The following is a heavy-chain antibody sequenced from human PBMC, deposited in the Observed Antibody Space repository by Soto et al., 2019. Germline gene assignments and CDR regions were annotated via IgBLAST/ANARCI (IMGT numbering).Heavy chain of an antibody. CDR1: GGSISSGDYY. V-gene: IGHV4-30-4*01. J-gene: IGHJ4*02. Sequence: SETLSLTCTVSGGSISSGDYYWSWIRQPPGKGLEWIGYIYYSGSTYYNPSLKSRVTISVDTSKNQFSLKLSSVTAADTAVYYCARVLAAAVYFDYWGQGTLVTVSS. CDR2: IYYSGST. D-gene: IGHD6-13*01. CDR3: ARVLAAAVYFDY.